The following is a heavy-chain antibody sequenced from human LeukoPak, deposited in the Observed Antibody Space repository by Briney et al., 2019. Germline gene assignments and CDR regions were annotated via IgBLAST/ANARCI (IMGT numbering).Heavy chain of an antibody. Sequence: GASVKVSCKASGYTFTSYGISWVRQAPGQGLEWMGWISAYNGNTNYAQKLQGRVTMTTDTSTSTAYMELRSLRSDDTAVYYCARDAESSGWLDYFDSWGQGTLVTVSS. V-gene: IGHV1-18*01. CDR3: ARDAESSGWLDYFDS. D-gene: IGHD6-19*01. J-gene: IGHJ4*02. CDR1: GYTFTSYG. CDR2: ISAYNGNT.